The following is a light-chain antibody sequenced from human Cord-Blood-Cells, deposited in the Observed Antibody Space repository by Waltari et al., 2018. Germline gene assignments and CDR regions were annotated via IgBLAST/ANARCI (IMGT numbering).Light chain of an antibody. CDR2: GKN. J-gene: IGLJ3*02. Sequence: SSELTQDHAVSVALGQTVRITCQGDSLRSYYASWYQQKPGPAPVLVSYGKNNRTSGVPDRFSGSSSGNTASLTITVAQAEDEADYYCNSRDSSGNHLVFGGGTKLTVL. CDR1: SLRSYY. V-gene: IGLV3-19*01. CDR3: NSRDSSGNHLV.